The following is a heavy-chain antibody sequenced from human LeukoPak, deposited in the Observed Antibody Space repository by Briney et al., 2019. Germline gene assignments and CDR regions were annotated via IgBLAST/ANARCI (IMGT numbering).Heavy chain of an antibody. Sequence: GGTLRLSCAGSGFTFSSYTMNWVRQAPGKGLEWVSSISGSRSYMYYADSVKGRFTISRDNAKNSLYLQMNSLRVEDTAVYYCPRGSIAARPGPWGQGTLVTVSS. CDR3: PRGSIAARPGP. CDR1: GFTFSSYT. CDR2: ISGSRSYM. J-gene: IGHJ5*02. D-gene: IGHD6-6*01. V-gene: IGHV3-21*06.